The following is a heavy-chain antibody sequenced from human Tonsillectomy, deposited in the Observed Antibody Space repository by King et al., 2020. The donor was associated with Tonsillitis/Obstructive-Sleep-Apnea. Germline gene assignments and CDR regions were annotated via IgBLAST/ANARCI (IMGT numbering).Heavy chain of an antibody. CDR1: GFIFDDYA. Sequence: EVQLVESGGGLVQPGRSQRFSCAASGFIFDDYAMHWVRQVPGKGLEWVSGISWNGGSIDYADSVRGRFTISRDNTGNSLYLQMNSLRAEDTALYYCEKVFLPYAWGSYRPFDVWGQGTVVAVS. D-gene: IGHD3-16*02. CDR3: EKVFLPYAWGSYRPFDV. J-gene: IGHJ3*01. CDR2: ISWNGGSI. V-gene: IGHV3-9*01.